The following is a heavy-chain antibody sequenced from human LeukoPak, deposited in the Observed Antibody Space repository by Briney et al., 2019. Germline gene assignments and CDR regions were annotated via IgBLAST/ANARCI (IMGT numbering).Heavy chain of an antibody. V-gene: IGHV3-72*01. CDR2: TRNKANSYTT. CDR3: ASGGEAFDI. D-gene: IGHD3-16*01. J-gene: IGHJ3*02. Sequence: GGSLRLSCAASGFTCSSYSMNWVRQAPGKGLEWVGRTRNKANSYTTEYAASVKGRFTISRDDSKNSLYLQMNSLKTEDTAVYYCASGGEAFDIWGQGTMVTVSS. CDR1: GFTCSSYS.